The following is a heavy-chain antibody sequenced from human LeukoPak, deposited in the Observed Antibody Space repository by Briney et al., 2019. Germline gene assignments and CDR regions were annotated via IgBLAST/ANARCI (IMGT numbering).Heavy chain of an antibody. V-gene: IGHV1-69*06. J-gene: IGHJ5*02. D-gene: IGHD6-13*01. CDR3: ATGVKSAAAGNWFDP. CDR1: GGTFSSYA. Sequence: GASVKVSCKASGGTFSSYAISWVRQAPGQGLEWMGGIIPIFGTAIYAQKFQGRVTMTEDTSTDTAYMELSSLRSEDTAVYYCATGVKSAAAGNWFDPWGQGTLVTVSS. CDR2: IIPIFGTA.